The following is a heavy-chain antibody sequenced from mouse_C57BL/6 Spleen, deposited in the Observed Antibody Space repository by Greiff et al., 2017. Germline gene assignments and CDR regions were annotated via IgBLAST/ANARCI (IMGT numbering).Heavy chain of an antibody. CDR1: GYTFTSYW. CDR3: ARGVELLRFGAMDY. D-gene: IGHD1-1*01. J-gene: IGHJ4*01. V-gene: IGHV1-55*01. Sequence: QVQLQQPGAELVKPGASVKMSCKASGYTFTSYWITWVKQRPGQGLEWIGVIYPGSGSNNYNEKFKSKATLTVATSSSTAYMQLSSLTAEDSADYYCARGVELLRFGAMDYWGQGTSVTVSA. CDR2: IYPGSGSN.